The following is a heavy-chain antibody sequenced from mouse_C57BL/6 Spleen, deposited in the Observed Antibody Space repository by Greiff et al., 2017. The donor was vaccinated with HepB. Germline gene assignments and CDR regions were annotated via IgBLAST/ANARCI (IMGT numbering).Heavy chain of an antibody. Sequence: VQLQQSGPGLVAPSQSLSITCTVSGFSLTSYGVDWVRQSPGKGLEWLGVIWGVGSTNYNSALKSRLSISKDNSKSQVFLKMNSLQTDDTAMYYCASSITEDYYAMDYWGQGTSVTVSS. CDR1: GFSLTSYG. J-gene: IGHJ4*01. CDR2: IWGVGST. CDR3: ASSITEDYYAMDY. D-gene: IGHD1-1*01. V-gene: IGHV2-6*01.